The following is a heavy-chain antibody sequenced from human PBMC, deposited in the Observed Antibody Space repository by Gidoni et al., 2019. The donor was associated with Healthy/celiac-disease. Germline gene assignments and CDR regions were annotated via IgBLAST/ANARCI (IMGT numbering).Heavy chain of an antibody. CDR3: ARVDFGVVIPWISALEDDY. CDR1: GFTCSSYR. V-gene: IGHV3-48*01. Sequence: EVQLVEAGGGLVQRGGSLRLSCAASGFTCSSYRMNWVRQAPGQGLECVSYIISSSSTIYYADSVKGRFTISRDNAKNSLYLQMNSLRAEDTAVYYCARVDFGVVIPWISALEDDYWGQGTLVTVSS. CDR2: IISSSSTI. J-gene: IGHJ4*02. D-gene: IGHD3-3*01.